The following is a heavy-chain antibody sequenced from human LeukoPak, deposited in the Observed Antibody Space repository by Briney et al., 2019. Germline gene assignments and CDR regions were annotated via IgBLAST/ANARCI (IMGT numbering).Heavy chain of an antibody. CDR3: AKDRPNYYESNGHYYKRDGDY. V-gene: IGHV3-23*01. CDR2: ISSSGDVT. Sequence: GGSLRLSCAASGFTFSFYAMSWVRRAPGEGLKWVSYISSSGDVTFYTDPVKGRFTISRDNSKNTLYLQMNSLRAEDTAIYYCAKDRPNYYESNGHYYKRDGDYWGQGTLVTVSS. J-gene: IGHJ4*02. CDR1: GFTFSFYA. D-gene: IGHD3-22*01.